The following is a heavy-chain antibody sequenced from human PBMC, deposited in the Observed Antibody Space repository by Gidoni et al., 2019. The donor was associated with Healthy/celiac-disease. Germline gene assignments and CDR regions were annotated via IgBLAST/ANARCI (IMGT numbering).Heavy chain of an antibody. D-gene: IGHD5-12*01. CDR2: ISSSSSTI. V-gene: IGHV3-48*02. Sequence: ISSSSSTIYYADSVKGRFTITRDNAKNSLYLQMNSLRDEDTAVYYCARDRPSGMATIGDAFDIWGQGTMVTVSS. J-gene: IGHJ3*02. CDR3: ARDRPSGMATIGDAFDI.